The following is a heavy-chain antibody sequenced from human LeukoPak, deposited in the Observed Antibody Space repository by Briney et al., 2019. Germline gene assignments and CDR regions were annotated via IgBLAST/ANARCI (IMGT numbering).Heavy chain of an antibody. J-gene: IGHJ4*02. CDR3: ARAGYYDFWSGYYMDPYYFDY. D-gene: IGHD3-3*01. Sequence: ASVKVSCKASGYTFTSYGISWVRQAPGQGLEWMGWMNPNSGNTGYAQKFQGRVTITRNTSISTAYMELSSLRSEDTAVYYCARAGYYDFWSGYYMDPYYFDYWGQGTLVTVSS. CDR1: GYTFTSYG. CDR2: MNPNSGNT. V-gene: IGHV1-8*03.